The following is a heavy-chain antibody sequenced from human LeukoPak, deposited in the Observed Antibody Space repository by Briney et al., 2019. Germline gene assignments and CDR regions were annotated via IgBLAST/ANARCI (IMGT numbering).Heavy chain of an antibody. D-gene: IGHD2-15*01. CDR3: AREYCSGGSCCSGY. CDR1: GGSFSGYY. V-gene: IGHV4-34*01. CDR2: INHSGST. J-gene: IGHJ4*02. Sequence: SETLSLTCAVYGGSFSGYYWSWIRQPPGKGLEWIGEINHSGSTNYNPSLKSRVTISVDTSKNQFSLKLSSVTAADTAVYYCAREYCSGGSCCSGYWGQGTLVTVSS.